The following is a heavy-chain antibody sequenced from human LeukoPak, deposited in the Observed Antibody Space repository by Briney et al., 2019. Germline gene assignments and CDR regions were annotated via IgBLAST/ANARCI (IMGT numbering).Heavy chain of an antibody. D-gene: IGHD3-22*01. J-gene: IGHJ4*02. CDR3: ARQSDYYDSSGQFD. CDR1: GGSISSSSYY. V-gene: IGHV4-39*01. Sequence: SETLSLTCTVSGGSISSSSYYWGWIRQPPGKGLEWIGSIYYSGSTYYNPSLKSRVTISVDTSKNQFSLKLSSVTAADTAVYYCARQSDYYDSSGQFDWGQETLVTVSS. CDR2: IYYSGST.